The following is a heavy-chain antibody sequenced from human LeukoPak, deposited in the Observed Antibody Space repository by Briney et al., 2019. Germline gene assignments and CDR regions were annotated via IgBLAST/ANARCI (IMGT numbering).Heavy chain of an antibody. CDR2: IYYSGST. J-gene: IGHJ6*03. V-gene: IGHV4-39*07. D-gene: IGHD6-13*01. CDR1: GGSISSSSYY. CDR3: ARVAWQYSSSWRTYYYYRDV. Sequence: KTSETLSLTCTVSGGSISSSSYYWGWIRQPPGKGLEWIGSIYYSGSTYYNPSLKSRVTISVDTSKNQFSLKLSSVTAADTAVYYCARVAWQYSSSWRTYYYYRDVWGKGTTVTISS.